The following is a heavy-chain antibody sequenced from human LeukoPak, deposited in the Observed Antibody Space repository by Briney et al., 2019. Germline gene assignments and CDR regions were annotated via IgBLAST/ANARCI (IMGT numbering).Heavy chain of an antibody. CDR2: INSDGSST. CDR1: SFTFNIYW. CDR3: ARGVDYVG. Sequence: GESLRLSCSASSFTFNIYWMLCLRQAPGKGLVWVSRINSDGSSTSYADSVKGRFTISRDNAKNTLYLQMNSLRAEDTAVYYCARGVDYVGWGQGTLVTVSS. J-gene: IGHJ4*02. V-gene: IGHV3-74*01. D-gene: IGHD4-17*01.